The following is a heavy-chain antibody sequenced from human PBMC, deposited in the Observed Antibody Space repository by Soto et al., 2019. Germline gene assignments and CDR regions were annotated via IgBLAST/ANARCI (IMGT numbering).Heavy chain of an antibody. Sequence: ALVKVPCQASGLNFTRSGICWGRNAPGKRRECMGWISTYNGDTNYAQTFQGRVTMTTDTSTSTVYMELRSLRSDDTAVYYCARESRYCSGGSCYFLPGIDYRGQGTLVIVSS. J-gene: IGHJ4*02. D-gene: IGHD2-15*01. CDR3: ARESRYCSGGSCYFLPGIDY. CDR1: GLNFTRSG. V-gene: IGHV1-18*01. CDR2: ISTYNGDT.